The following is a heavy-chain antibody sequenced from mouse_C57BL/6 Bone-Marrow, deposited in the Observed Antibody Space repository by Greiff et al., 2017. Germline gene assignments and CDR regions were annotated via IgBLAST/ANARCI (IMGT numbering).Heavy chain of an antibody. D-gene: IGHD2-5*01. Sequence: QVQLQQPGAKLVKPGASVKLSCKASGYTFTSYWMHWVKQRPGQGLEWIGMIHPNSGSTNYNEKFKSKATLTVDKSSSTAYMQLSSLTSEDSAVYYCAIAYYSNSYYAMDYWGQGTSVTVSS. CDR1: GYTFTSYW. CDR3: AIAYYSNSYYAMDY. V-gene: IGHV1-64*01. J-gene: IGHJ4*01. CDR2: IHPNSGST.